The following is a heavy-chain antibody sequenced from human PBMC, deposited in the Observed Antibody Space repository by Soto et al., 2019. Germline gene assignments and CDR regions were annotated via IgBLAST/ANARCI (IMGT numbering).Heavy chain of an antibody. D-gene: IGHD3-16*02. CDR3: ARAHGDYVWGSYRYLHFDY. Sequence: QPGGSLRLSCAASGFTVSSNYMSWVRQAPGKGLEWVSIISSSSSTNYADSVKGRFTISRDNAKNTLYLQMNSLRAEDTAVYYCARAHGDYVWGSYRYLHFDYWGQGTLVTVSS. CDR1: GFTVSSNY. J-gene: IGHJ4*02. CDR2: ISSSSST. V-gene: IGHV3-66*01.